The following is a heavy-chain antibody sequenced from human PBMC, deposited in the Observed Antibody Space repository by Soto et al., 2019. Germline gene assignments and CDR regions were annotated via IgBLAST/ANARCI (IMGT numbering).Heavy chain of an antibody. J-gene: IGHJ4*02. CDR3: AREKNGDPRDFDY. V-gene: IGHV4-31*03. Sequence: PSETLSLTCTVSGVSISSGGYYWSWIRQHPGKGLEWIGYIYYSGSTYYNPSLKSRVTISVDTSKNQFSLKLSSVTAADTAVYYCAREKNGDPRDFDYWGQGTLVTGSS. CDR2: IYYSGST. CDR1: GVSISSGGYY. D-gene: IGHD4-17*01.